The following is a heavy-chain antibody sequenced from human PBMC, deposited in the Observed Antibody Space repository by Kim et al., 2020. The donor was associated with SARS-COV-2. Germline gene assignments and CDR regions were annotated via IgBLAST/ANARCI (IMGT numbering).Heavy chain of an antibody. J-gene: IGHJ6*02. CDR1: GGTFSSYA. D-gene: IGHD6-13*01. CDR3: ARPLSSSDPDELVYGMDV. V-gene: IGHV1-69*13. Sequence: SVKVSCKASGGTFSSYAISWVRQAPGQGLEWMGGIIPIFGTANYAQKFQGRVTITADESTSTAYMELSSLRSEDTAVYYCARPLSSSDPDELVYGMDVWGQGTTVTVSS. CDR2: IIPIFGTA.